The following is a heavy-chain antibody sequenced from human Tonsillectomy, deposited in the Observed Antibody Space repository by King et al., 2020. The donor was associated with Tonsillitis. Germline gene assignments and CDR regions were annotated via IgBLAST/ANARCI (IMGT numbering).Heavy chain of an antibody. Sequence: VQLVESGGGVVQPGRSLRLSCAASGFTFSSYGMHWVRQAPGKGLEWVAVISDDESNKYYADSVGGRFTISRDNTKNTLYMQMNSLRAEDTAVYYCARRAPYYDSSGHSYWSAPWGQGNLVTVSS. CDR2: ISDDESNK. D-gene: IGHD3-22*01. V-gene: IGHV3-33*05. J-gene: IGHJ5*02. CDR3: ARRAPYYDSSGHSYWSAP. CDR1: GFTFSSYG.